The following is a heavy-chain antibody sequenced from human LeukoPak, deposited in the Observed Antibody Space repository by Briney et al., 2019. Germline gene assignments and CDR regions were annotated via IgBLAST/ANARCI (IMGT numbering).Heavy chain of an antibody. CDR2: IIPIFGTA. J-gene: IGHJ6*02. Sequence: SVKVSCKASGGTFSSYAISWVRQAPGQGLEWMGGIIPIFGTANYAQKFQGRVTITADESTSTAYMELSSLRSEDTAVYYCARGRHCSSTSCYPYYYGMDVWGQGTTVTVSS. V-gene: IGHV1-69*13. CDR3: ARGRHCSSTSCYPYYYGMDV. D-gene: IGHD2-2*01. CDR1: GGTFSSYA.